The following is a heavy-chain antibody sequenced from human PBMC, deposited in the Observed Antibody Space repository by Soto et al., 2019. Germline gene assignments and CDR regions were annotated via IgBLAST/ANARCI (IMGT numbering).Heavy chain of an antibody. Sequence: SETLSLTCAFSGYSISSGYAWGWIRQPPGKGLEYIGSIYHSGTTYYNPSLKSRVTISVDTSKNQFSLKLSSVTAADTAVFYCARISSGWQAVDYWGPGTLVTVSS. V-gene: IGHV4-38-2*01. CDR2: IYHSGTT. J-gene: IGHJ4*02. CDR1: GYSISSGYA. CDR3: ARISSGWQAVDY. D-gene: IGHD6-19*01.